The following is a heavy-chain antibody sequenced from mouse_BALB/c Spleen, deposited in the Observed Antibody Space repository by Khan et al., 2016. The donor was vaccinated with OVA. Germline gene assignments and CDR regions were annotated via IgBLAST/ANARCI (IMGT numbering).Heavy chain of an antibody. J-gene: IGHJ2*01. CDR3: ARAVTITTVVATDFDY. CDR1: GYSITSDYA. CDR2: ISYSGRT. D-gene: IGHD1-1*01. Sequence: EVQLQESGPGLVKPSQSLSLTCTVTGYSITSDYAWNWIWQFPGNKLEWMGYISYSGRTSYNPSLKSRISITRYTSKNQFFLQLNSVTTEDTATYYCARAVTITTVVATDFDYWGQGTTLTVPS. V-gene: IGHV3-2*02.